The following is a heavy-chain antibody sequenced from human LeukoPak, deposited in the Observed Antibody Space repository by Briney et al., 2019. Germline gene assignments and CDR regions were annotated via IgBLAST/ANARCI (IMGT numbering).Heavy chain of an antibody. CDR1: GGSFSGYY. CDR2: INHSGST. Sequence: SETLSLTCAVYGGSFSGYYWSWIRQPPGKGLEWIGEINHSGSTNYNPPLKSRVTISVDTSKNQFSLKLSSVTAADTAVYYCARDWYAYLEGMWYNWNDGFDYWGQGTLVTVSS. D-gene: IGHD1-1*01. CDR3: ARDWYAYLEGMWYNWNDGFDY. V-gene: IGHV4-34*01. J-gene: IGHJ4*02.